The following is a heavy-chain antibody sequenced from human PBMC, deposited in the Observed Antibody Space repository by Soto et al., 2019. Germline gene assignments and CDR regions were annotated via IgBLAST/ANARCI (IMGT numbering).Heavy chain of an antibody. CDR2: IYSGGST. J-gene: IGHJ4*02. CDR1: GFTVSSNY. Sequence: PGGSLRLSCAASGFTVSSNYMSWVRRAPGKGLEWVSVIYSGGSTYYADSVKGRFTISRDNSKNTLYLQMNSLRAEDTAVYYCARDLPYDSSGYYSDYWGQGTLVTVSS. D-gene: IGHD3-22*01. V-gene: IGHV3-53*01. CDR3: ARDLPYDSSGYYSDY.